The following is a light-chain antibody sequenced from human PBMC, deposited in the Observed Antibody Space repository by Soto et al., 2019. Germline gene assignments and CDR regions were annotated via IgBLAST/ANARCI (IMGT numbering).Light chain of an antibody. CDR1: SSDVGGSNL. J-gene: IGLJ1*01. CDR2: EVN. V-gene: IGLV2-8*01. CDR3: SSYAGNTYPYV. Sequence: QSVLTQPPSASGSPGQSVTISCTGTSSDVGGSNLVSWYQQHPGKAPKLLIFEVNKRPSGVPDRFSSSKSGNTASLTVSGLQAEDEGDYYCSSYAGNTYPYVFRTGTKVPVL.